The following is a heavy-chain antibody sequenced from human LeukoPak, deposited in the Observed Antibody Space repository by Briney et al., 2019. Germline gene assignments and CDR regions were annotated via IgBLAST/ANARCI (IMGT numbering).Heavy chain of an antibody. CDR3: AVYSSSWTRFDAFDI. Sequence: PSETLSLTCTVSGGSISSSSYYWGWIRQPPGKGLEWIGSIYYSGSTYYNPSLKSRVTISVDTSKNQFTLKLSSVTAADTAVYYCAVYSSSWTRFDAFDIWGQGTMVTVSS. D-gene: IGHD6-13*01. J-gene: IGHJ3*02. V-gene: IGHV4-39*06. CDR1: GGSISSSSYY. CDR2: IYYSGST.